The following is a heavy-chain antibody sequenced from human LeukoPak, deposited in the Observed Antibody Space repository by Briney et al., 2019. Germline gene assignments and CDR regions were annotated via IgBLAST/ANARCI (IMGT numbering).Heavy chain of an antibody. V-gene: IGHV4-59*01. D-gene: IGHD6-13*01. CDR1: GGSISSYY. Sequence: KPSETLSLTCTVSGGSISSYYWSWIRQPPGKGLEWIGYIYYIVSTNYNPSLKSRVSISVDTSKNQFSLKLSSVTAADTAVYYCARDHSSSWGYYYYGMDIWGQGTTVTVSS. J-gene: IGHJ6*02. CDR2: IYYIVST. CDR3: ARDHSSSWGYYYYGMDI.